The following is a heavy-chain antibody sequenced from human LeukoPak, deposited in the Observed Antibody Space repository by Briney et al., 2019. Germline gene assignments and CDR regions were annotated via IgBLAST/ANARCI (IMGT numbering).Heavy chain of an antibody. CDR1: GGSISSSSYY. V-gene: IGHV4-39*07. J-gene: IGHJ4*02. CDR2: IYYSGST. D-gene: IGHD4-17*01. Sequence: SETLSLTCTVSGGSISSSSYYWGWIRQPPGKGLEWIGSIYYSGSTYYNPSLKSRVTISVDTSKNQFSLKLSSVTAADTAVYYCHYGDYSLGYWGQGTLVTVSS. CDR3: HYGDYSLGY.